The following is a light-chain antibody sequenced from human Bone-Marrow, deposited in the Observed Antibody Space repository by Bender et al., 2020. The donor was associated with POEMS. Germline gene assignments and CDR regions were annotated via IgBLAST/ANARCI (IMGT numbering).Light chain of an antibody. J-gene: IGLJ2*01. Sequence: QTVVTQEPSLTVSPGGTVTLTCASSTGAVTSGYYPNWFQQKPGQAPRALIYSTTSRYSWTPARFSGSLLGGKAALTLSGVQPEDEAEYYCLLYYGGAVVFGGGTKLTVL. CDR2: STT. V-gene: IGLV7-43*01. CDR1: TGAVTSGYY. CDR3: LLYYGGAVV.